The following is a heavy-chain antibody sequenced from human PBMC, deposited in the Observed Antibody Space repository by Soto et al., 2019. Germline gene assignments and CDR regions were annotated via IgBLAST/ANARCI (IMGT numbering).Heavy chain of an antibody. Sequence: GGSLRLSCAAFGFTFEDHAMHWIRQAPGKGLEWVAGINWNSGITGYADSVKGRFTISRDNANNSLHLEMNSLKTEDTAFYYCAKGRGTLSVVSNWFDPWGQGTLVTVSS. CDR3: AKGRGTLSVVSNWFDP. CDR2: INWNSGIT. D-gene: IGHD3-22*01. CDR1: GFTFEDHA. J-gene: IGHJ5*02. V-gene: IGHV3-9*01.